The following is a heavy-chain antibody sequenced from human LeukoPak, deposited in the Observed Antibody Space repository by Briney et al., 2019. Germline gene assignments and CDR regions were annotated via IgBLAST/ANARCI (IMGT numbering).Heavy chain of an antibody. Sequence: SETLSLTCAVYGESFSGYYWSWIRQPPGKGLEWIGEINHSGSTNYNPSLKSRVTISVDTSKNQFSLKLSSVTAADTAVYYCARAAPRVTFGGVIRLWGQGTLVTVSS. CDR1: GESFSGYY. J-gene: IGHJ4*02. V-gene: IGHV4-34*01. CDR3: ARAAPRVTFGGVIRL. D-gene: IGHD3-16*02. CDR2: INHSGST.